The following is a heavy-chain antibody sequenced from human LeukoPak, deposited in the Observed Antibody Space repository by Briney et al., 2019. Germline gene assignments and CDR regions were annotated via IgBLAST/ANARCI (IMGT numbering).Heavy chain of an antibody. CDR1: GYTFTSYA. J-gene: IGHJ6*03. CDR3: ARGSIAVDMDV. CDR2: INTNTGNP. V-gene: IGHV7-4-1*02. D-gene: IGHD6-19*01. Sequence: GASVKVSCKATGYTFTSYAMNWVRQAPGQGLEWMGWINTNTGNPTYAQGFTGRFVFSLDTSVSTAYLQISSLKSEDTAVYYCARGSIAVDMDVWGKGTTVTVSS.